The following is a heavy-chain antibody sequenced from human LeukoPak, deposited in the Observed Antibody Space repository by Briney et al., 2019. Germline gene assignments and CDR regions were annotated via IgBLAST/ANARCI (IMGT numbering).Heavy chain of an antibody. CDR3: ARDSLYAFDI. CDR1: GFNFRDAA. Sequence: GGSLRLSCVVSGFNFRDAAMTWVRQAPGKGLEWVALISSSGKNAYYGDSVKGRFTISRDNAKNSVNLQMNSLRDEDTAVYYCARDSLYAFDIWGQGTMVTVSS. J-gene: IGHJ3*02. CDR2: ISSSGKNA. V-gene: IGHV3-23*01.